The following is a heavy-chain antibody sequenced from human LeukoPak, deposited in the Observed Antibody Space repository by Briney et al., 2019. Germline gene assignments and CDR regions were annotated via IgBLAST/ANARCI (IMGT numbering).Heavy chain of an antibody. D-gene: IGHD2-2*03. CDR1: GYTFTGYY. Sequence: ASVKVSCKASGYTFTGYYMHWVRQAPGQGLEWMGWINPNSGGTKYAQKFQGRVTMTRDTSISTAYMELRSLRSDDTAVYYCARDFGYCSSTSCRYYYYHGMDVWGQGTTVTVSS. CDR2: INPNSGGT. J-gene: IGHJ6*02. CDR3: ARDFGYCSSTSCRYYYYHGMDV. V-gene: IGHV1-2*02.